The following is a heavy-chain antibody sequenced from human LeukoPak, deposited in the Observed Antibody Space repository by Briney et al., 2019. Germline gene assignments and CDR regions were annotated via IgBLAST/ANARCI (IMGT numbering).Heavy chain of an antibody. CDR2: INPNSGGT. J-gene: IGHJ4*02. V-gene: IGHV1-2*02. D-gene: IGHD5-18*01. Sequence: ASVKVSFQASGYTFTGYYMRLVRQAPGQGVEWMGWINPNSGGTNYAQKFQGRVTMTRDTSISTAYMELRRLRSDDTAVYYCARGIRGYSHARNFDYWGQGTLVTVSS. CDR1: GYTFTGYY. CDR3: ARGIRGYSHARNFDY.